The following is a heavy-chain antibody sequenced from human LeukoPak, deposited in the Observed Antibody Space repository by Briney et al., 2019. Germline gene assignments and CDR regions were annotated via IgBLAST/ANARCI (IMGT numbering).Heavy chain of an antibody. CDR2: ISSSGSTI. D-gene: IGHD1-26*01. Sequence: GGSLRLSCAASGFTFSSYEMNWVRQAPGKGLEWVSYISSSGSTIYYADSVKGRFTISRDNAKNSLYLQMNSLRAEDTAVYYCAIVGATLPFDIWGQGTVVTVSS. CDR3: AIVGATLPFDI. CDR1: GFTFSSYE. J-gene: IGHJ3*02. V-gene: IGHV3-48*03.